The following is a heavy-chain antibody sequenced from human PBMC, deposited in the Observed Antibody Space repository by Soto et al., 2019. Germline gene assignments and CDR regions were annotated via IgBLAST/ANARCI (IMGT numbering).Heavy chain of an antibody. J-gene: IGHJ4*02. Sequence: SETLSLTCIVSGESISSSSYYWGWIRQPPGKGLEWIGSIYYSGRTYYNPSFKSRVTISIDTSKNQFSLKLSSVTATDTAVYYCARQRTTVVTQAYFDHWGQGALGTVSS. CDR3: ARQRTTVVTQAYFDH. D-gene: IGHD2-21*02. CDR1: GESISSSSYY. CDR2: IYYSGRT. V-gene: IGHV4-39*01.